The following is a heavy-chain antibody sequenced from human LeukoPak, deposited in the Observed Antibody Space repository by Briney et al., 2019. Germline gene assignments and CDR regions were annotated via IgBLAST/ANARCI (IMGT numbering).Heavy chain of an antibody. D-gene: IGHD5-12*01. CDR2: ISSSGSTI. V-gene: IGHV3-48*03. CDR1: GFTFSSYG. CDR3: ARGYRGYNVY. J-gene: IGHJ4*02. Sequence: GGSLRLSCAASGFTFSSYGMKWVRQAPGKGLEWVSDISSSGSTIYYTDPVKGRFTISRDNAKNSLYLQMNSLRAEDTAVYYCARGYRGYNVYWGEGTLVSVSS.